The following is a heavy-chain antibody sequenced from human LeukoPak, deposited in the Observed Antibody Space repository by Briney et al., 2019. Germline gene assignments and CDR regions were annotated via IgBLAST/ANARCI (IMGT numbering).Heavy chain of an antibody. CDR2: INPSGGST. V-gene: IGHV1-46*01. CDR3: ATRGGYSSGWAY. CDR1: GYSFTSYH. Sequence: ASVKVSCKASGYSFTSYHMHWVRQAPGQGLEWMGIINPSGGSTSYAQKFQGRVAMTRDTSTSTVYMELSSLRSEDTAVYYCATRGGYSSGWAYWGQGTLVTVSS. J-gene: IGHJ4*02. D-gene: IGHD6-19*01.